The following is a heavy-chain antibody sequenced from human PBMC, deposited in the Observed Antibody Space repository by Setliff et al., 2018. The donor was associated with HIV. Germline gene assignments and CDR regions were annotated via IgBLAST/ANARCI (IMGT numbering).Heavy chain of an antibody. CDR2: ISFDTTYK. CDR1: GFTFSSYS. J-gene: IGHJ4*02. CDR3: ARTNNNYYYDTSDYFAGYYFDS. V-gene: IGHV3-30*04. Sequence: GGSLRLSCAASGFTFSSYSMHWVRQAPGKGLEWVAAISFDTTYKFSADSVKGRFTISRDNSKNTLFLQMNSLRAEDTAVYYCARTNNNYYYDTSDYFAGYYFDSWGQGTLVTVSS. D-gene: IGHD3-22*01.